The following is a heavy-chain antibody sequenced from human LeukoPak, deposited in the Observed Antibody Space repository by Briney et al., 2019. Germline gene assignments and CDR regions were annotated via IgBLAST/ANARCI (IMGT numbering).Heavy chain of an antibody. CDR2: INHSGST. D-gene: IGHD1-7*01. Sequence: PSETLSLTCAVYAGSLTTYYWGCIRQAPGKGLEWIGEINHSGSTDYNPSLKSRVTISVDTSKNQFSLRLSSATAADTAVYSCARVRQELLHYYYYMDVWGGGTTVTVSS. J-gene: IGHJ6*03. CDR1: AGSLTTYY. V-gene: IGHV4-34*01. CDR3: ARVRQELLHYYYYMDV.